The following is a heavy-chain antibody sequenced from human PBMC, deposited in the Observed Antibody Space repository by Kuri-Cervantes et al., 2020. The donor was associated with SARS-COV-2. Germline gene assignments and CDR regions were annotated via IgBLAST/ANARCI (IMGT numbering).Heavy chain of an antibody. CDR2: IKQDGSEE. CDR1: GFTFSSYS. V-gene: IGHV3-7*01. J-gene: IGHJ4*02. Sequence: GESLKISCAASGFTFSSYSMNWVRQAPGEGLEWVASIKQDGSEEFFVDSVKGRFTISRDNAKKSLYLQMNSLRAEDTAIYYCARASFDFWSGYYTGYFYDYWGQGTLVTVSS. CDR3: ARASFDFWSGYYTGYFYDY. D-gene: IGHD3-3*01.